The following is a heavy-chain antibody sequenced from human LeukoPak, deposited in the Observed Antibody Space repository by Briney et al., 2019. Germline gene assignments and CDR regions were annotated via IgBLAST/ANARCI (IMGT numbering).Heavy chain of an antibody. J-gene: IGHJ3*02. CDR2: IDYRRSP. CDR1: GDSMSPYY. V-gene: IGHV4-59*12. D-gene: IGHD3-10*01. Sequence: PSETLSLTCSVSGDSMSPYYWTWIRQPPGKGLEWIGYIDYRRSPTYIPSLNSRVTISLDTAKNQLSLKLTSVNAADTAVYYCARDRGVGRLITDAFDIWGLGTLVTVSS. CDR3: ARDRGVGRLITDAFDI.